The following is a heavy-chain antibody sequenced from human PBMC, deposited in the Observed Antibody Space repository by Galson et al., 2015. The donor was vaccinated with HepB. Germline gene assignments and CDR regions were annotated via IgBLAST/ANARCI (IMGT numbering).Heavy chain of an antibody. V-gene: IGHV3-15*07. J-gene: IGHJ6*02. D-gene: IGHD3-10*01. Sequence: SLRLSCAASGFSFSKAWMNWVRQAPGKGLEWVGRLKSKTDGGTTDYAAPVKGRFTISRDDSKNALYLQMNSLKTEDTAVYYCTTNFLIPNFGSVGYYGPHGMDVWGQGTTVTVSS. CDR2: LKSKTDGGTT. CDR1: GFSFSKAW. CDR3: TTNFLIPNFGSVGYYGPHGMDV.